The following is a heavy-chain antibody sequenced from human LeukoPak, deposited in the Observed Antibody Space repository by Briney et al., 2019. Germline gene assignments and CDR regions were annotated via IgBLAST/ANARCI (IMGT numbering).Heavy chain of an antibody. V-gene: IGHV1-69*13. D-gene: IGHD6-19*01. CDR2: IIPIFGTA. Sequence: SVKVSCKASGGTFSSYAISWVRQAPGQGLEWMGGIIPIFGTANYAQKFQGRVTITADESTSTAYMELSSLRSEDTAVYYCASGLIAVAGLDYWGQGTLVTVSS. CDR1: GGTFSSYA. J-gene: IGHJ4*02. CDR3: ASGLIAVAGLDY.